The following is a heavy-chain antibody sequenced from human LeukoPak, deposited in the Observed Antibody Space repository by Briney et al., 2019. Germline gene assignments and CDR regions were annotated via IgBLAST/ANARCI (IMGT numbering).Heavy chain of an antibody. Sequence: GASVKVSCKASGGIFTKYVFHWVRQAPGQGPEWMGEISPLLGAGNYAQRFQGRVTITGDTSTGTAYMELNSLKSEDTAVYYCAIRGPSRSLFGFDIWGKGTMVTVS. CDR2: ISPLLGAG. J-gene: IGHJ3*02. D-gene: IGHD2-2*01. CDR3: AIRGPSRSLFGFDI. CDR1: GGIFTKYV. V-gene: IGHV1-69*06.